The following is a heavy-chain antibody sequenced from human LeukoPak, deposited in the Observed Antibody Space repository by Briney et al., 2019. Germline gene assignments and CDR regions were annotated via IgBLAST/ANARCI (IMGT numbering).Heavy chain of an antibody. V-gene: IGHV1-2*02. CDR2: INPDSGGT. CDR3: ARDYYDSSGYIDY. CDR1: GYTFTGYY. J-gene: IGHJ4*02. Sequence: GASVKVSCKASGYTFTGYYMNWVRQAPGQGLEWMGWINPDSGGTHYAQKFQGRVTMTRDTSISTAYMELSRLRHDDTAVYYCARDYYDSSGYIDYWGQGTLVTVSS. D-gene: IGHD3-22*01.